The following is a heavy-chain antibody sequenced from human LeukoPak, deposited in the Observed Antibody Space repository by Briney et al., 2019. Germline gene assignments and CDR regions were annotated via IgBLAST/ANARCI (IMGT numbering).Heavy chain of an antibody. CDR2: ISAYNGNT. CDR3: ARDCSGSSCYWIH. Sequence: ASVKVSCKASGYTFSSYGISWVRQAPGPGLEWLGYISAYNGNTNYAQKVQGRITMTTDTSTSTAYMEMRSLRSDDTAVYYCARDCSGSSCYWIHWGQGTLVTVSS. CDR1: GYTFSSYG. J-gene: IGHJ4*02. D-gene: IGHD2-15*01. V-gene: IGHV1-18*01.